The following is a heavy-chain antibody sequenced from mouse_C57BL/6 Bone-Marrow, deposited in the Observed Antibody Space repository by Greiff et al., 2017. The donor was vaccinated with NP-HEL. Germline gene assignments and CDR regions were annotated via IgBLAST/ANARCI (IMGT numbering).Heavy chain of an antibody. CDR3: ARTLTTVVAGNAMDY. Sequence: EVQLVESGGGLVQPGGSLKLSCAASGFTFSDYYMYWVRQTPEKRLEWVAYISNGGGSTYYPDTVKGRFTISRDNAKNTLYLQMSRLKSEDTAMYYCARTLTTVVAGNAMDYWGQGTSVTVSS. V-gene: IGHV5-12*01. CDR2: ISNGGGST. CDR1: GFTFSDYY. J-gene: IGHJ4*01. D-gene: IGHD1-1*01.